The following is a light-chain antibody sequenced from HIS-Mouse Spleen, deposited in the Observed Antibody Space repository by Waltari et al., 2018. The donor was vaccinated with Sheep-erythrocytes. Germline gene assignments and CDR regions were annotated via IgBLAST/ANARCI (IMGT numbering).Light chain of an antibody. CDR3: QAWDSSTAWNVV. CDR1: KLGDKY. Sequence: SYELTQPPSVSVSPGQTASITCSGDKLGDKYACWYQQKPGQSPVLVIYPDSKRPPGMPERFSGSNSGNTATLTISGTQAMDEADYYCQAWDSSTAWNVVFGGGTKLTVL. V-gene: IGLV3-1*01. J-gene: IGLJ2*01. CDR2: PDS.